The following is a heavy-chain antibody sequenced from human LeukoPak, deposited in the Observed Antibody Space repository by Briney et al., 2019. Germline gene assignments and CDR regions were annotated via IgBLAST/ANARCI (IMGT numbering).Heavy chain of an antibody. Sequence: GGSLRLSCAASGFPFNTYAMSWVRQAPGKGLEWVSAMSAGDRRTYYADSVKGRFTISRDHSKNRLYLQMNSLRAEDTALYYCAKDLAYAFDIWGQGTMVTVSS. CDR3: AKDLAYAFDI. CDR2: MSAGDRRT. CDR1: GFPFNTYA. V-gene: IGHV3-23*01. J-gene: IGHJ3*02.